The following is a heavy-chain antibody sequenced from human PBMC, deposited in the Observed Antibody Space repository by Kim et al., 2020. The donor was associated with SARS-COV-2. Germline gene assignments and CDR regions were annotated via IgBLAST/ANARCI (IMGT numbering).Heavy chain of an antibody. D-gene: IGHD4-17*01. CDR1: GFTFSSYD. Sequence: GGSLRLSCAASGFTFSSYDMHWVRQATGKGLEWVSAIGTAGDTYYPGSVKGRFTISRENAKNSLYLQMNSLRAGDTAVYYCARDRHDYGGNSYYYGMDVWGQGTTVTVSS. J-gene: IGHJ6*02. V-gene: IGHV3-13*01. CDR3: ARDRHDYGGNSYYYGMDV. CDR2: IGTAGDT.